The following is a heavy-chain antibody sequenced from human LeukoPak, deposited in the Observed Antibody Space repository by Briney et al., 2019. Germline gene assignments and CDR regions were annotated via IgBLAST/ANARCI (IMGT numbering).Heavy chain of an antibody. CDR3: ARRLAKYGDYYFDY. D-gene: IGHD4-17*01. V-gene: IGHV4-34*01. Sequence: SETLSLTCAVYGGSFSGYYWSWIRQPPGKGLEWIGEINHSGSTNYNPSLKSRVTISVDTSKNQFSPKLSSVTAADTAVYYCARRLAKYGDYYFDYWGQGTLVTVSS. CDR1: GGSFSGYY. J-gene: IGHJ4*02. CDR2: INHSGST.